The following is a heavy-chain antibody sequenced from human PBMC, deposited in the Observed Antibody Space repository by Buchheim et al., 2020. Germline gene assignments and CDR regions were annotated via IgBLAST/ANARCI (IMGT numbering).Heavy chain of an antibody. CDR1: GGSISSGGYY. J-gene: IGHJ2*01. Sequence: QLQLQESGPGLVKPSETLSLTCTVSGGSISSGGYYWSWIRQHPGKGLEWIGYIYYSGSTYYNPSLKSRVTISVETSKNQFALKLSSVTAADTAVYYCARVGLPAAIWYFDLWGRGTL. V-gene: IGHV4-31*03. CDR2: IYYSGST. CDR3: ARVGLPAAIWYFDL. D-gene: IGHD2-2*02.